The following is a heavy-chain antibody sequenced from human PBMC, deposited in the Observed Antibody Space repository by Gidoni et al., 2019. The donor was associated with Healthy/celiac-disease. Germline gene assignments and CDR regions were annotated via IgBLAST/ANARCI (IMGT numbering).Heavy chain of an antibody. CDR3: ARDPVNYYDSSGYYYVNHFDY. Sequence: EVPLLESGGGLVKPGGSLSLSCAASGFTFSSYSMNWVRQAPGKGLEWVSSISSSSSYIYYADSVKGRFTISRDNAKNSLYLQMNSLRAEDTAVYYCARDPVNYYDSSGYYYVNHFDYWGQGTLVTVSS. CDR1: GFTFSSYS. V-gene: IGHV3-21*01. CDR2: ISSSSSYI. D-gene: IGHD3-22*01. J-gene: IGHJ4*02.